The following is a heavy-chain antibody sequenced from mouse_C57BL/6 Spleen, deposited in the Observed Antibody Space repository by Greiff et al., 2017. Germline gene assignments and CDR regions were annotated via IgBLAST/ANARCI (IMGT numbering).Heavy chain of an antibody. V-gene: IGHV1-7*01. Sequence: QVHVKQSGAELAKPGASVKLSCKASGYTFTSYWMHWVKQRPGQGLEWIGYINPSSGYTKYNQKFKDKATLTADKSSSTAYMQLSSLTYEDSAVYYCARSDDYDEAWFAYWGQGTLVTVSA. J-gene: IGHJ3*01. CDR2: INPSSGYT. CDR3: ARSDDYDEAWFAY. CDR1: GYTFTSYW. D-gene: IGHD2-4*01.